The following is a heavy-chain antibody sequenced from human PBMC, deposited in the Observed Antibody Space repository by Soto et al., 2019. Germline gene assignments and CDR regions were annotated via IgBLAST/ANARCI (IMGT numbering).Heavy chain of an antibody. CDR1: GFIFSNNG. D-gene: IGHD3-10*02. CDR3: TIVRVADSALDH. CDR2: MSYDGSDT. V-gene: IGHV3-30*02. J-gene: IGHJ4*02. Sequence: GGSLRLSCVASGFIFSNNGMHCVRQTPGKGLEWVAFMSYDGSDTFYADSVKGRFTISRDNSKNTLFLHMSNLGAEDTAMYYCTIVRVADSALDHWGQGTLVTVSS.